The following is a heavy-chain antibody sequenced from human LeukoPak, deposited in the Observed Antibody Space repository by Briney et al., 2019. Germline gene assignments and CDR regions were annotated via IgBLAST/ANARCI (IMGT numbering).Heavy chain of an antibody. Sequence: GASVKVSCKASGYTFTSYGISWVRQAPGQGLEWMGWISAYNGNTNYAQKLQGRVTMTTDTSTSTAYMELRSLRSDDTAVYYCARIIVGYCSGGSCDYHACDIWGQGTMVTVSS. D-gene: IGHD2-15*01. J-gene: IGHJ3*02. CDR2: ISAYNGNT. CDR3: ARIIVGYCSGGSCDYHACDI. CDR1: GYTFTSYG. V-gene: IGHV1-18*01.